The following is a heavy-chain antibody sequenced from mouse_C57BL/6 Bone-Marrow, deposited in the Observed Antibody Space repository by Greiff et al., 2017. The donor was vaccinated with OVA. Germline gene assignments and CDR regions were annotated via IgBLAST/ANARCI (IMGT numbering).Heavy chain of an antibody. CDR1: GFNIKNTY. CDR2: IDPANGNT. D-gene: IGHD1-1*01. J-gene: IGHJ2*01. V-gene: IGHV14-3*01. CDR3: SRRLLRYPLRNHFDY. Sequence: EVKVVESVAELVRPGASVKLSCTASGFNIKNTYMHWVKQRPEQGLEWIGRIDPANGNTKYAPKFQGKATITADTSSNTAYLQLSSLTSEDTAIYYCSRRLLRYPLRNHFDYWGQGTTLTVSS.